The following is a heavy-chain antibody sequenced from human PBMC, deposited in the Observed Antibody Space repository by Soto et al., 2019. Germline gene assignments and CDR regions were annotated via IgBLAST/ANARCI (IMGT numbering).Heavy chain of an antibody. CDR1: GDSVSSNSAA. Sequence: SQTLSLTCAISGDSVSSNSAAWNWIRQSPSRGLEWLGRTYYRSKWYNDYAVSVKSRITINPDTSKNQFSLQLNSVTPEDTAVYYCARGRYSSSWYRNYYYGMDVWGQGXTVTVSS. CDR3: ARGRYSSSWYRNYYYGMDV. V-gene: IGHV6-1*01. CDR2: TYYRSKWYN. J-gene: IGHJ6*02. D-gene: IGHD6-13*01.